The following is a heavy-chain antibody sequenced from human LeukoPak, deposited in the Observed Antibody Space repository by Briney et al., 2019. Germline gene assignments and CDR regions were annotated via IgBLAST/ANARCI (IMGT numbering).Heavy chain of an antibody. Sequence: ASVKVSCKASGYTFTGYYMHWVLQAPGHGLEWMGRINPNSGGTNYAQKFQGRVTMTRDTSISTAYMELSRLRSDDTAVYCCARDQYYYASGSYNYWGQGTLVTVSS. CDR1: GYTFTGYY. CDR2: INPNSGGT. CDR3: ARDQYYYASGSYNY. J-gene: IGHJ4*02. D-gene: IGHD3-10*01. V-gene: IGHV1-2*06.